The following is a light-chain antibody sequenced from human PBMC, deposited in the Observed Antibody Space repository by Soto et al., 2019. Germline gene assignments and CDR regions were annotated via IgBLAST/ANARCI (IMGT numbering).Light chain of an antibody. J-gene: IGLJ1*01. CDR1: SSDVGGYNY. V-gene: IGLV2-14*01. CDR2: DVS. Sequence: QSVLTQPASASGSPGQSITISCTGTSSDVGGYNYVSWYQQHPGKAPKFMIYDVSNRPSGVSNRFSGSKSGNTASLTISGLQAEEEADYYCCSYTTSNTRQIVFGTGTKVTVL. CDR3: CSYTTSNTRQIV.